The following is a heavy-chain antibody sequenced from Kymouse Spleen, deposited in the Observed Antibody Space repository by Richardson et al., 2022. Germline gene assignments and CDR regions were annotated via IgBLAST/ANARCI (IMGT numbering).Heavy chain of an antibody. Sequence: QVQLQQWGAGLLKPSETLSLTCAVYGGSFSGYYWSWIRQPPGKGLEWIGEINHSGSTNYNPSLKSRVTISVDTSKNQFSLKLSSVTAADTAVYYCAGIAAALPWGQGTLVTVSS. CDR3: AGIAAALP. D-gene: IGHD6-13*01. CDR2: INHSGST. J-gene: IGHJ5*02. V-gene: IGHV4-34*01. CDR1: GGSFSGYY.